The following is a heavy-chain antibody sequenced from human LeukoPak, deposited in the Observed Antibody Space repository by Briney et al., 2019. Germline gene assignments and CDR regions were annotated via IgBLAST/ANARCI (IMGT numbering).Heavy chain of an antibody. Sequence: ASVKVSCKASGYTFTSYYMHWVRQAPGQGLEWMGIINPSGGSTSYAQKFQGRVTMTRDTSTSTVYMELSRLTSDDTAVYFCARLEGSAATSHDWGQGTLVTVSS. CDR3: ARLEGSAATSHD. D-gene: IGHD1-1*01. CDR2: INPSGGST. J-gene: IGHJ4*02. V-gene: IGHV1-46*01. CDR1: GYTFTSYY.